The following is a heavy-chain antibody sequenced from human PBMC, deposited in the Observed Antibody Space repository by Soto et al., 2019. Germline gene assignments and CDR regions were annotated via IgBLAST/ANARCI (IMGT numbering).Heavy chain of an antibody. D-gene: IGHD6-6*01. Sequence: GGSLRLSCAASGFTFSSYWMSWVRQAPGKGLEWVANIKQDGSEKYYVDSVKGRFTISRDNAKNSLYLQMNSLRAEDTAVYYCARDPCGSSSCYYGMDVWGQGTTVTVSS. CDR1: GFTFSSYW. J-gene: IGHJ6*02. CDR2: IKQDGSEK. CDR3: ARDPCGSSSCYYGMDV. V-gene: IGHV3-7*05.